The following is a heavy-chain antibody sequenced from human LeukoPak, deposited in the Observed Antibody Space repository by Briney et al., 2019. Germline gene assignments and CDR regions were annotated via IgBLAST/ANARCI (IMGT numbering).Heavy chain of an antibody. D-gene: IGHD5-18*01. Sequence: SETLSLTCTVSGGSISSSNYYWGWIRQPPGKGLEWIGSIYYSGSTYNNPSLKSRLTISVDTSQNHFSLKLSSVTAADTAVYYCARVRTGYTYDFRGYYYMDVWGKGTTVTVSS. CDR1: GGSISSSNYY. CDR2: IYYSGST. V-gene: IGHV4-39*07. CDR3: ARVRTGYTYDFRGYYYMDV. J-gene: IGHJ6*03.